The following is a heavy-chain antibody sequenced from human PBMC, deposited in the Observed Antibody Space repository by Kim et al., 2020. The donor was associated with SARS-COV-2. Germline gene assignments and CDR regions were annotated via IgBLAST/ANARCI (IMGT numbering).Heavy chain of an antibody. Sequence: SETPSLTCGGSGGSFNGYSWTWIRQSPGKGLEWIGEISHSGNSHYNPSLKNRVTLSLDTSENQVSLKLHSVAAADTAVYFCASAYFGEVFPSYWGQGTLVTVSS. J-gene: IGHJ4*02. V-gene: IGHV4-34*01. D-gene: IGHD3-10*01. CDR3: ASAYFGEVFPSY. CDR1: GGSFNGYS. CDR2: ISHSGNS.